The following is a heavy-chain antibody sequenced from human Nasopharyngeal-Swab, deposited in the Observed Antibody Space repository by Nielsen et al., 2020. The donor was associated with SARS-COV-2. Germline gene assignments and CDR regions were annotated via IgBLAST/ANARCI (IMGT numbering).Heavy chain of an antibody. CDR3: ARVKARLLRGYFDY. V-gene: IGHV3-48*03. CDR1: GFTFRSYE. CDR2: ISSSGSTI. D-gene: IGHD3-10*01. J-gene: IGHJ4*02. Sequence: GESLKISCAASGFTFRSYEMNWVRHAPGKGLEGVSYISSSGSTIYYADSVKGRFTISRDNAKNSLYLQMNSLRAEDTAVYYCARVKARLLRGYFDYWGQGTLVTVSS.